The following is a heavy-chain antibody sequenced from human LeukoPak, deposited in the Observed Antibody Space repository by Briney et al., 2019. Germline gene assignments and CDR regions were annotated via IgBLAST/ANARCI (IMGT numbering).Heavy chain of an antibody. J-gene: IGHJ4*02. CDR3: ARASDLYFDY. Sequence: GGSLRLSCAASGFTFSSYSMNWVRQAPGKGLEWVAVISYDGSNKYYADSVKGRFIISRDNSKNTLYLQMNSLRAEDTAVYYCARASDLYFDYWGQGTLVTVSS. CDR2: ISYDGSNK. V-gene: IGHV3-30*03. CDR1: GFTFSSYS.